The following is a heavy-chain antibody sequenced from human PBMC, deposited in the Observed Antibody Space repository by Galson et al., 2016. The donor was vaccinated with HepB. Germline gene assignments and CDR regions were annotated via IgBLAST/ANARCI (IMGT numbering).Heavy chain of an antibody. CDR2: ISLSGTT. Sequence: SETLSLTCAVSGDSITSNNWWTWVRQPPGKGLEWIGEISLSGTTNSNPSLKSRVTISIDKSKNQVSLKMNSVTAADTAVYYCARAGYAYVPADYWGQGTLVTVSS. CDR1: GDSITSNNW. J-gene: IGHJ4*02. CDR3: ARAGYAYVPADY. V-gene: IGHV4-4*02. D-gene: IGHD5-18*01.